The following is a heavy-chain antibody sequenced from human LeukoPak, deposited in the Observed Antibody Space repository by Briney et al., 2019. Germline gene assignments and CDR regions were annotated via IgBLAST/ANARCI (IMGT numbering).Heavy chain of an antibody. CDR1: GFTVSSNY. CDR3: ARQSSRLTIFDY. V-gene: IGHV3-53*01. D-gene: IGHD4/OR15-4a*01. CDR2: LYSGGTT. Sequence: GGSLRLSCAASGFTVSSNYMSWVRQAPGKWLEWVSALYSGGTTYYADSVKGRFTISTDNSKNMLYLQMTSLRGEDTAVYYCARQSSRLTIFDYWGQGTLVTVSS. J-gene: IGHJ4*02.